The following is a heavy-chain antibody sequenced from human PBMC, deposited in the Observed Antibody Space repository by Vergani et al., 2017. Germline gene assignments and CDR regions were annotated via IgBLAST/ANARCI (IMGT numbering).Heavy chain of an antibody. Sequence: EVQLVESGGGLVQPGGSLRLSCAASGFTFSSYWMHWVRQAPGKGLVWVSRINSDGSSTSYADSVKGRFTISRDNAKNTLYLQMNSLRAEDTAVYYCARGGGGMYDFWSGYYGDYYYMDVWGKGTTVTVSS. V-gene: IGHV3-74*01. CDR1: GFTFSSYW. CDR2: INSDGSST. CDR3: ARGGGGMYDFWSGYYGDYYYMDV. J-gene: IGHJ6*03. D-gene: IGHD3-3*01.